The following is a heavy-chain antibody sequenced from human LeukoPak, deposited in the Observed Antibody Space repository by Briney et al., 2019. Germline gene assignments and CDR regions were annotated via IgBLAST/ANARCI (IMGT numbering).Heavy chain of an antibody. CDR3: ARHSRMATFDY. J-gene: IGHJ4*02. CDR1: GGSISSYY. D-gene: IGHD5-24*01. Sequence: SETLSLTCTVSGGSISSYYWSWIRQPPGKGLEWIGYIYTSGSTNYNPSLKSRVTISVDTSKNQFSLKLSSVTAADTAVYYCARHSRMATFDYWGQRTLVTLSS. V-gene: IGHV4-4*09. CDR2: IYTSGST.